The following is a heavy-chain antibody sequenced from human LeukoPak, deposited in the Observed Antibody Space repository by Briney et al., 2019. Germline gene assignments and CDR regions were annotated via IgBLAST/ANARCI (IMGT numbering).Heavy chain of an antibody. Sequence: ASVKVSCKTSGYTFTSYGINWVRQAPGQGLEWMGWISDYNGNTNYAQKFQGRVTMTRDTSISTAYMELSRLRSDDTAVYYCARPNLAYSNYDAFDIWGQGTMVTVSS. CDR3: ARPNLAYSNYDAFDI. CDR2: ISDYNGNT. CDR1: GYTFTSYG. J-gene: IGHJ3*02. D-gene: IGHD4-11*01. V-gene: IGHV1-18*01.